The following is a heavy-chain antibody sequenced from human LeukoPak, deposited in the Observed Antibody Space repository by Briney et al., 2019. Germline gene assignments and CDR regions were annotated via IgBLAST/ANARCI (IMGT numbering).Heavy chain of an antibody. CDR3: ARGIADPYSFDS. CDR2: INHSGST. V-gene: IGHV4-34*01. D-gene: IGHD6-13*01. J-gene: IGHJ4*02. CDR1: GGSFSGYY. Sequence: SETLSLTCAVYGGSFSGYYWSWILQPPGKGLEWIGEINHSGSTNYNPSLKSRVTISVDTSKNQFSLKLSSVTAADTAVYYCARGIADPYSFDSWGQGTLVTVSS.